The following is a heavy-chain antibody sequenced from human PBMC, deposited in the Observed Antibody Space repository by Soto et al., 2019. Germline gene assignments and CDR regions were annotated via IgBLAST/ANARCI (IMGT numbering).Heavy chain of an antibody. CDR3: ARLVIVPAAMSDYYMDV. CDR2: IHSSGST. J-gene: IGHJ6*03. CDR1: GDSISKSSYY. V-gene: IGHV4-39*01. Sequence: QLQMEESGPGLVKPSETLSLSCTVSGDSISKSSYYWGWIRQPPGRGLEWIGSIHSSGSTSYNPSLENRVTMSVDTSKNQFSLRLNSVTAADTAVYYCARLVIVPAAMSDYYMDVWGKGATVTVSS. D-gene: IGHD2-2*01.